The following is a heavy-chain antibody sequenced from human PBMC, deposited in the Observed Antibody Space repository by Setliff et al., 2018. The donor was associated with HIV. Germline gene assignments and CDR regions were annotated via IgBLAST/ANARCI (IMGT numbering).Heavy chain of an antibody. CDR1: GFMRTHW. V-gene: IGHV1-18*04. J-gene: IGHJ6*03. D-gene: IGHD1-7*01. Sequence: GGSLRLSCGASGFMRTHWMSWVRQTPGKGPEWMGWISAYNGHTNYAQKVQGRVTMTTDTSTTTAYMDLTSLRSDDTAVYYCARVANWNSLNYYYYYMDVWGKGTTVTVSS. CDR2: ISAYNGHT. CDR3: ARVANWNSLNYYYYYMDV.